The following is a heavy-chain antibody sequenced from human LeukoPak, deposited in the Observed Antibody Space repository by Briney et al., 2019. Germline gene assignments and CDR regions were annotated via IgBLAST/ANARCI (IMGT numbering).Heavy chain of an antibody. Sequence: SETLSLTCTVSGGSISSYYWSWIRQPPGKGLEWIGYIYYSGSTNYNPSLKSRVTISVDTSKNQFSLKLSSVTAADTAVYYCARADEQWPLWYFDLWGRGTLVTVSS. CDR3: ARADEQWPLWYFDL. CDR1: GGSISSYY. CDR2: IYYSGST. J-gene: IGHJ2*01. D-gene: IGHD6-19*01. V-gene: IGHV4-59*08.